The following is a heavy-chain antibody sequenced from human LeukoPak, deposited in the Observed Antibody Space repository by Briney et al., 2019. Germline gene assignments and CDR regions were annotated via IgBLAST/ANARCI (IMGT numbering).Heavy chain of an antibody. CDR1: GGCFSGDY. V-gene: IGHV4-34*01. Sequence: PSETLSLTCAVYGGCFSGDYWSWLRQPPGKGLEWIGEINHSGSTNYNPSLKSRVTISVDTSKNQFSLKLSSVTAADTAVYYCARKYYYDSSGSSWGCYFDYWGQGTLVTVSS. J-gene: IGHJ4*02. CDR3: ARKYYYDSSGSSWGCYFDY. CDR2: INHSGST. D-gene: IGHD3-22*01.